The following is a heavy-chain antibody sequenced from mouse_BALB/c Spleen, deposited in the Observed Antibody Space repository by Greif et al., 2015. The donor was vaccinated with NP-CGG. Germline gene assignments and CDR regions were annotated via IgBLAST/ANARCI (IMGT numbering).Heavy chain of an antibody. Sequence: VQLQQSGAELVKPGASVKLSCKASGYTFTSYYMYWVKQRPGQGLEWIGEINPSNGGTNFNEKFKSKATLTVDKSSSTAYMQLSSLTSEDSAVYYCTREAPWFAYWGQGTLVTVSA. CDR2: INPSNGGT. J-gene: IGHJ3*01. CDR1: GYTFTSYY. CDR3: TREAPWFAY. V-gene: IGHV1S81*02.